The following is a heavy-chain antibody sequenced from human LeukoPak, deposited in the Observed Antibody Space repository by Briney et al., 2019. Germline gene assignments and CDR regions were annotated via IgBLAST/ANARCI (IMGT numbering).Heavy chain of an antibody. CDR3: ARAYCSSTSCWHFDY. Sequence: ASVKVSCKASGYTFTSYGISWVRQAPGQGLEWMGWISAYNGNTNCAQKLQGRVTMTTDTSTSTAYMELRSLRSDDTAVYYCARAYCSSTSCWHFDYWGQGTLVTVSS. D-gene: IGHD2-2*01. J-gene: IGHJ4*02. V-gene: IGHV1-18*01. CDR2: ISAYNGNT. CDR1: GYTFTSYG.